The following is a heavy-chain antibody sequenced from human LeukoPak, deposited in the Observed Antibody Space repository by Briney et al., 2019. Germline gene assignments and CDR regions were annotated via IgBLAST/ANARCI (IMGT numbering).Heavy chain of an antibody. J-gene: IGHJ4*02. Sequence: VASVTVSCTASGGTFSTYAISWVRQAPGQGLEWMGGIIPIFGTANYEQKFQGRVTITADESTSTAYMELSSLRSEDTAEYYCARADSSGYSDFDYWGQGTLVTVSS. CDR3: ARADSSGYSDFDY. CDR1: GGTFSTYA. D-gene: IGHD3-22*01. V-gene: IGHV1-69*13. CDR2: IIPIFGTA.